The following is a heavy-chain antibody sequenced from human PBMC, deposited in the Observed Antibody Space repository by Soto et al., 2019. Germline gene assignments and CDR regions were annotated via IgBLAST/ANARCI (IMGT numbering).Heavy chain of an antibody. D-gene: IGHD3-10*01. CDR2: IYYSGST. Sequence: PSETLSLTCTVSRGSISSGGYYWSRLRQHPGKGLEWIGYIYYSGSTYYNPSLKSRVTISVDTSKNQFSLKLSSVTAADTAVYYCASSITMVRGVIHPGFQHWGQGTLVTVSS. CDR3: ASSITMVRGVIHPGFQH. CDR1: RGSISSGGYY. V-gene: IGHV4-31*03. J-gene: IGHJ1*01.